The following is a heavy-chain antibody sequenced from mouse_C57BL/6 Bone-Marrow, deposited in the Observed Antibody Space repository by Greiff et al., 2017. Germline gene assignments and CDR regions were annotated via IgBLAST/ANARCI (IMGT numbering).Heavy chain of an antibody. V-gene: IGHV1-52*01. CDR3: ARSGSSYDY. CDR2: IDPSESET. CDR1: GYTFTSYW. J-gene: IGHJ2*01. Sequence: QVQLQQPGAELVRPGSSVKLSCKASGYTFTSYWMHWVKQRPIQGLEWIGNIDPSESETHYNQKFKDKATLTVDKSSSTAYMQLSSLTSEDSAVYYCARSGSSYDYWGQGTTLTVSS. D-gene: IGHD1-1*01.